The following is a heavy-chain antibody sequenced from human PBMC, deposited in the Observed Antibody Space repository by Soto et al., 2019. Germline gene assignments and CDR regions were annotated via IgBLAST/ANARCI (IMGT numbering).Heavy chain of an antibody. CDR2: IYYSVST. D-gene: IGHD3-16*01. CDR3: ARDYDYVWGSPPGLEV. V-gene: IGHV4-31*03. CDR1: GGSISSGGYY. J-gene: IGHJ6*02. Sequence: TLSLTCTVSGGSISSGGYYCSWIRQHPGKGLEWIGYIYYSVSTYYNPSLKSRVNISVDTYKNQFSLKLSSVTAADTAVYYCARDYDYVWGSPPGLEVWGQGTTVTVSS.